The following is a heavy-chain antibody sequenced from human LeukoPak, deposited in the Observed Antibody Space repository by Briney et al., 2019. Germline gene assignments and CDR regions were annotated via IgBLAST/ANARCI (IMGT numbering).Heavy chain of an antibody. D-gene: IGHD6-19*01. CDR3: TKATHWLAFDY. J-gene: IGHJ4*02. Sequence: PSETLSLTCTVSGGSISSHFWSWIRQPPGKGLEWIGNIYNNGTTNYNPSLKSGVTISVDTSKNQLSLQLTSVTAADTAVYYCTKATHWLAFDYWGRGTLVTVSS. CDR1: GGSISSHF. CDR2: IYNNGTT. V-gene: IGHV4-59*11.